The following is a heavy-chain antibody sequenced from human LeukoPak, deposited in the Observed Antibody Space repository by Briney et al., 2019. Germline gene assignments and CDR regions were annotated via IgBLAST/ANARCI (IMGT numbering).Heavy chain of an antibody. D-gene: IGHD3-22*01. J-gene: IGHJ3*02. CDR1: GGSISSYY. Sequence: TSETLSLICTVSGGSISSYYWSWIRQPPGKGLEWIGYIYYSGSTNYNPSLKSRVTISVDTSKNQFSLKLSSVTAADTAVYYCASEVVIRSFGAFDIWGQGTMVTVSS. CDR2: IYYSGST. V-gene: IGHV4-59*01. CDR3: ASEVVIRSFGAFDI.